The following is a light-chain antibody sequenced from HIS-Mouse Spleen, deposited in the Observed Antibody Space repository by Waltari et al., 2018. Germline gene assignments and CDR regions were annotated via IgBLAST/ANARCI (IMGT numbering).Light chain of an antibody. Sequence: EIVMTQSPATLSVSPGERATLSCRASQSVSSNLAWYQQKPGQAPRLLIYGASTRATGIPARLSGRGSGTELTLTISSMQSEDFAVYYCQQYNNWPPWTFGQGTKVEIK. CDR3: QQYNNWPPWT. CDR1: QSVSSN. V-gene: IGKV3-15*01. J-gene: IGKJ1*01. CDR2: GAS.